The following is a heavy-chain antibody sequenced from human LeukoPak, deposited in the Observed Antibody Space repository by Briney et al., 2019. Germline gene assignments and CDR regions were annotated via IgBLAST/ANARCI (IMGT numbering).Heavy chain of an antibody. D-gene: IGHD2-15*01. Sequence: TGGYLRLSCAASGFTFSSYAMHWVRQAPGKGLEWVAVISYDGSNKYYADSVKGRFTISRDNSKNTLYLQMNSLRAEDTAVYYCARDWRGYCSGGSCYEGDWFDPWGQGTQVTVSS. V-gene: IGHV3-30-3*01. CDR1: GFTFSSYA. J-gene: IGHJ5*02. CDR2: ISYDGSNK. CDR3: ARDWRGYCSGGSCYEGDWFDP.